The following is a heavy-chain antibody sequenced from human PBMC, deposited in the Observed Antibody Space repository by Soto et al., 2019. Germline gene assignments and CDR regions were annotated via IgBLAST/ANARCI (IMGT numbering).Heavy chain of an antibody. V-gene: IGHV1-8*01. CDR3: ARTIPKTLGGYYYYYMDV. CDR2: MNPNSGNT. J-gene: IGHJ6*03. D-gene: IGHD1-26*01. Sequence: ASVKVSCKASGYTFTSYDINWVRQATGQGLEWMGWMNPNSGNTGYAQKFQGRVTMTRNTSISTAYMELSSLRSEDTAVYYCARTIPKTLGGYYYYYMDVWGKGTTVTVSS. CDR1: GYTFTSYD.